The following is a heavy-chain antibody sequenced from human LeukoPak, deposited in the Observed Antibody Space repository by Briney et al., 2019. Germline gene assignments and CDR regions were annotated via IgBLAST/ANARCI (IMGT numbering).Heavy chain of an antibody. Sequence: GASVKVSCKASGNTFTDYFIHWVRQAPGRGLEWMGWVNPNSGGTNYAQKFQGRVTMTRDTSISTTYMELSRLRSDDTAMYYCARLDAFDMWGQGTMVTVSS. J-gene: IGHJ3*02. V-gene: IGHV1-2*02. CDR1: GNTFTDYF. CDR3: ARLDAFDM. CDR2: VNPNSGGT.